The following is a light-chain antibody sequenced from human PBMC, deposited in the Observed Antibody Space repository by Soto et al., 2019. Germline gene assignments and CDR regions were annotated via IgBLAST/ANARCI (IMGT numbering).Light chain of an antibody. J-gene: IGLJ3*02. Sequence: QPVLTQSPSASASLGASVKLTCTLSSGYSSYAIACHQQQPEKGPRYLMKLNSDGSHSKGDRIPDRFSGSSSGAERYLTISSLQSEDEADSYCQTWGTGIQVFGGGTKLTVL. CDR3: QTWGTGIQV. CDR2: LNSDGSH. V-gene: IGLV4-69*01. CDR1: SGYSSYA.